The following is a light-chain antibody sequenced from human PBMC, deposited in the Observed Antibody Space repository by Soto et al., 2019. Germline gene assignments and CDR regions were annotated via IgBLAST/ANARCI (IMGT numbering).Light chain of an antibody. Sequence: EIVMTQSPDILSVSPGERATLSCRASQSVSSNLAWYQQKPGQAPRLLIFDASTRATGIPARFSGSGSGTEFTLTITSLQSEDFAVYYCQQYNAWPRTFGQGTKVDIK. CDR2: DAS. CDR3: QQYNAWPRT. V-gene: IGKV3-15*01. J-gene: IGKJ1*01. CDR1: QSVSSN.